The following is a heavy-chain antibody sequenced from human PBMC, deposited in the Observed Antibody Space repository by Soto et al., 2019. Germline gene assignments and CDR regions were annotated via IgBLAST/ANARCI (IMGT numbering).Heavy chain of an antibody. CDR2: FDFHEVT. V-gene: IGHV4-39*01. Sequence: PSETLSLTCTVSGGSIYRSGSYWGWIRQPPGRGLEWIGNFDFHEVTYSSPSLKSRVTISRDTSQNKFSLKLTSVTAADTALYYCGKVWVGATGHYDSDSWGPGTLVTVSS. D-gene: IGHD2-15*01. CDR1: GGSIYRSGSY. J-gene: IGHJ4*02. CDR3: GKVWVGATGHYDSDS.